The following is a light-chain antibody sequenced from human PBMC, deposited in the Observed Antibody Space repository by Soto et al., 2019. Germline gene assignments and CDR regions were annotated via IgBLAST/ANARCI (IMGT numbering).Light chain of an antibody. CDR2: GAS. J-gene: IGKJ1*01. Sequence: EIVLTQSPGTLSLSPGERATLSCRASQSVSNSFLAWYQQKPGQAPRLLSYGASNRAPGIPDRLSGSGSGTDFTLTISRLEPEDFAVYYCQQYVTSPWAFGQGTKVEIE. CDR3: QQYVTSPWA. V-gene: IGKV3-20*01. CDR1: QSVSNSF.